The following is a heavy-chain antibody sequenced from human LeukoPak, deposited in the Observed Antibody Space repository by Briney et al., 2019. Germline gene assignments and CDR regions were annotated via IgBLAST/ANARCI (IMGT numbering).Heavy chain of an antibody. CDR2: IIPIFGTA. V-gene: IGHV1-69*05. Sequence: VKVSCQASGGTFSSYAISWVRQAPGPGLEWMGRIIPIFGTANYAQKFQGRVTITTDESTSTAYMELSSLRSEATAVYYCARSYYYDSSGYWRFDYWGQGTLVTVSS. J-gene: IGHJ4*02. CDR3: ARSYYYDSSGYWRFDY. D-gene: IGHD3-22*01. CDR1: GGTFSSYA.